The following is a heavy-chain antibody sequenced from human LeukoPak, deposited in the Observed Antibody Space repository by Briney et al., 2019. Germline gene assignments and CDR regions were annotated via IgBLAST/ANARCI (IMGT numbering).Heavy chain of an antibody. CDR3: ARMTVSMGYPLAN. CDR2: ISSSGSTI. D-gene: IGHD5-18*01. CDR1: GFTFSDYY. Sequence: PGGSLRLSCAASGFTFSDYYMSWIRQAPGKGLEGVSYISSSGSTIYYADSVKARFTISRDNAKNSLYLQMNSLRAEDTAVYYCARMTVSMGYPLANWGQGTLVTVSS. V-gene: IGHV3-11*01. J-gene: IGHJ4*02.